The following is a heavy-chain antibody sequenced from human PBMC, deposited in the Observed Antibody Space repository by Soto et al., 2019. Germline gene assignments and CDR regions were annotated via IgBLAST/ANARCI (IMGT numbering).Heavy chain of an antibody. CDR2: IYWDDDG. CDR3: AHRLRVTAVRAFDY. V-gene: IGHV2-5*02. J-gene: IGHJ4*02. CDR1: GVSLSTQGVG. D-gene: IGHD3-10*01. Sequence: QITLKESGPTLVKPTQTLTLTCSFSGVSLSTQGVGVGWIRQPPGKAPEWLAVIYWDDDGHYSPSLKSRLTPXXXTXXNQVVLTMTNMDPLDTATYYCAHRLRVTAVRAFDYWGQGILVTVSS.